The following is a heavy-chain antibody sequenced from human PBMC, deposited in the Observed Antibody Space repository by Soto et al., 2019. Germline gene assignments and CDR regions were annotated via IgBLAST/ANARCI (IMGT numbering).Heavy chain of an antibody. V-gene: IGHV4-59*12. J-gene: IGHJ6*02. D-gene: IGHD2-8*02. CDR2: ICYSGTT. Sequence: QRKRLEWIGYICYSGTTNLNPSLKSRVTISLDMSKNQFSLKMTSVTAADTAVYYCAKTRPGRGNWWARRDYVMDVWGQGTTVTVSS. CDR3: AKTRPGRGNWWARRDYVMDV.